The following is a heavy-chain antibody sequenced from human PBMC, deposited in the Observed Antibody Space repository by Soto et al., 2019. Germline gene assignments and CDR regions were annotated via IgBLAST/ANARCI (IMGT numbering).Heavy chain of an antibody. V-gene: IGHV4-59*01. CDR3: ASMIGDPCLSCDS. CDR1: GGSISSYY. Sequence: QVQLQESGPGLVKPSETLSLTCTVSGGSISSYYWSWIRQPPGKGLEWIGFIFYSGSTSYNPSPKSRVTISIDTSEYKFSLKLNSVTAADTAVYYCASMIGDPCLSCDSWGQGTLVAVSS. D-gene: IGHD3-10*02. CDR2: IFYSGST. J-gene: IGHJ5*01.